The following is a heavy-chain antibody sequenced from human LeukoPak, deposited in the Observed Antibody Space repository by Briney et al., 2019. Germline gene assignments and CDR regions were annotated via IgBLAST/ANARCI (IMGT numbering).Heavy chain of an antibody. CDR2: FKSKTDGGTT. CDR3: TTGYNYLAY. Sequence: GGSLRLSCAASGFTFVNAWMSWVRQAPGKGLGWVGHFKSKTDGGTTDYAAPVKGTFTISRDDSKNTLYLQMNSLKTEDTAVYYCTTGYNYLAYWGQGTLVTVSS. J-gene: IGHJ4*02. V-gene: IGHV3-15*01. D-gene: IGHD5-18*01. CDR1: GFTFVNAW.